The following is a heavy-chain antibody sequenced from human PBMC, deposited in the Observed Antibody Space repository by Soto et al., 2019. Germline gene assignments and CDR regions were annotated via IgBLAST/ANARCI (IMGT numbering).Heavy chain of an antibody. Sequence: EVKLVESGGGLIQPGGSLRLSCAASGFIVKRNYMSWVRQTPGKGLEWVSVINSGEDTYYADFVKVRFTISIDNSKNTLYLQMNSLRAEDTAVYYCARSEYSTAPYYSGMDVWGRGTTVTVSS. CDR3: ARSEYSTAPYYSGMDV. CDR2: INSGEDT. J-gene: IGHJ6*02. V-gene: IGHV3-53*01. CDR1: GFIVKRNY. D-gene: IGHD6-13*01.